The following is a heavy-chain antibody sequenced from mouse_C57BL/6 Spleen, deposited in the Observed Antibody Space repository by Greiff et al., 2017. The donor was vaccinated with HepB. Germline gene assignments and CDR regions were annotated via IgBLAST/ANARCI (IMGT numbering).Heavy chain of an antibody. CDR1: GFTFSSYT. V-gene: IGHV5-9*01. CDR3: ARRDYYYGSSPYFDV. D-gene: IGHD1-1*01. J-gene: IGHJ1*03. Sequence: EVHLVESGGGLVKPGGSLKLSCAASGFTFSSYTMSWVRQTPEKRLEWVATISGGGGNTYYPDSVKGRFTISRDNAKNTLYLQMSSLRSEDTALYYCARRDYYYGSSPYFDVWGTGTTVTVSS. CDR2: ISGGGGNT.